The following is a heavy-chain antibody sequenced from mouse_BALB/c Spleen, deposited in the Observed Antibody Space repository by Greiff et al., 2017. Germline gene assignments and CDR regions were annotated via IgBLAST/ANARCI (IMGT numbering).Heavy chain of an antibody. Sequence: VKLQESGAELVRPGTSVKISCKASGYTFTNYWLGWVKQRPGHGLEWIGDIYPGGGYTNYNEKFKGKATLTADTSSSTAYMQLSSLTSEDSAVYFCARLEGSGYWFAYWGQGTLVTVSA. V-gene: IGHV1-63*02. CDR2: IYPGGGYT. D-gene: IGHD3-1*01. CDR3: ARLEGSGYWFAY. CDR1: GYTFTNYW. J-gene: IGHJ3*01.